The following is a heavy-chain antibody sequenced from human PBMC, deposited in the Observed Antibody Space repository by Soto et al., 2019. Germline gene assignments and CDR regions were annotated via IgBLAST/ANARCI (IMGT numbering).Heavy chain of an antibody. CDR2: IIPIFRTP. CDR1: GVTFSSFA. J-gene: IGHJ5*02. CDR3: ARGTGSGCRPGTHRFNWFDP. V-gene: IGHV1-69*01. D-gene: IGHD6-19*01. Sequence: QVKLVQYGAEGTQPGSSVKFSCQASGVTFSSFAISWLRLAPGQGLEWMGGIIPIFRTPNYAQSFQGRVTITADESTSSVYMELSRLRSEDTAVYSCARGTGSGCRPGTHRFNWFDPWGQGTLVPVSS.